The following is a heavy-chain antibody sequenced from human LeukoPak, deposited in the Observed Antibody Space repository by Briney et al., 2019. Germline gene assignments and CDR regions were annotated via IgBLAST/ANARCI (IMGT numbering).Heavy chain of an antibody. Sequence: KAGGSLRLSCAASGFTFSDYYMSWIRQAPGKGLEWVSYISSSGSTIYYADSVKGRFTISRDNAKNSLYLQMNSLRAEDTAVYYCARDMTYYDILSGYSNTGFDYWGQGTLVTVSS. CDR1: GFTFSDYY. V-gene: IGHV3-11*04. D-gene: IGHD3-9*01. CDR3: ARDMTYYDILSGYSNTGFDY. J-gene: IGHJ4*02. CDR2: ISSSGSTI.